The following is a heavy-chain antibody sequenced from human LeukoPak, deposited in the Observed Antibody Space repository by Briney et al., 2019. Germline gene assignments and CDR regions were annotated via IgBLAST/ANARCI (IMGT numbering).Heavy chain of an antibody. V-gene: IGHV4-4*02. CDR1: GGSISSNNW. D-gene: IGHD3-10*01. Sequence: ASETLSLTCAVSGGSISSNNWWSWVRQPPGKGLEWIGEIYHSGSTNYNPSLKSRVTISVDKSKNQFSLKLSSVTAADTAVYYCAREGYGSGSYYNRERRRYFDYWGQGTLVTVSS. J-gene: IGHJ4*02. CDR2: IYHSGST. CDR3: AREGYGSGSYYNRERRRYFDY.